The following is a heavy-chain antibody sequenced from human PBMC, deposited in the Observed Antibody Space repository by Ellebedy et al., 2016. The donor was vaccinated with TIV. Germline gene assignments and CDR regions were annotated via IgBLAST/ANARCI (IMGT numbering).Heavy chain of an antibody. Sequence: GGSLRLSCAASGFTFSSYAMSWVRQAPGKGLEWVSAISGSGGSTYYADSVKGRFTISRDNSKNTLYLQMNSLRAEDTAVYYCARGRAGYNYGDYWGQGTLVTVSS. V-gene: IGHV3-23*01. D-gene: IGHD5-24*01. CDR2: ISGSGGST. CDR1: GFTFSSYA. J-gene: IGHJ4*02. CDR3: ARGRAGYNYGDY.